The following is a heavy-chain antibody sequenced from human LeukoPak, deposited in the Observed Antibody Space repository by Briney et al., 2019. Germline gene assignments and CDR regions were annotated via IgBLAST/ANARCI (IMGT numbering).Heavy chain of an antibody. Sequence: PGGSLRLSCAASGFTFSSYAMSWVRQAPGKGLEWVSAISGSGGSTYYADSVKGRFTISRDNSKNTLYLQMNSLRAEDTAVYYCAKDVGDFDWLLPDYWGQGTLVTVSS. V-gene: IGHV3-23*01. CDR1: GFTFSSYA. CDR2: ISGSGGST. J-gene: IGHJ4*02. CDR3: AKDVGDFDWLLPDY. D-gene: IGHD3-9*01.